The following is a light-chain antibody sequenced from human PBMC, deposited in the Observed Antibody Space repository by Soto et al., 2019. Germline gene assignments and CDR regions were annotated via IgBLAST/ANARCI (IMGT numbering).Light chain of an antibody. J-gene: IGLJ3*02. Sequence: QSALTQPASVSGSPGQSITISCTGTSSDVGSYNLVSWYQQHPGKAPKLMIYEGSKRPSGVSNRFSGSKSGNKASLTISGLQAEDEAVYYCCSYAGRRYWVFGGGTKLTVL. V-gene: IGLV2-23*01. CDR3: CSYAGRRYWV. CDR2: EGS. CDR1: SSDVGSYNL.